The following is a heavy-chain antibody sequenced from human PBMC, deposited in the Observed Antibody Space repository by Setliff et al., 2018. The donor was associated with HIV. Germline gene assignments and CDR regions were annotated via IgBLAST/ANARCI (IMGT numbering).Heavy chain of an antibody. D-gene: IGHD5-18*01. CDR2: FYPTGSV. V-gene: IGHV4-4*09. CDR3: ARHRSGYVYGPQDY. J-gene: IGHJ4*02. CDR1: GGSINGYY. Sequence: SETLSLTCTVSGGSINGYYWSWIRQPPGKGLEWIGCFYPTGSVNYNPSLKSRVTISVDTSKNQFSLEVTSVTAADTAVYYCARHRSGYVYGPQDYWGQGTLV.